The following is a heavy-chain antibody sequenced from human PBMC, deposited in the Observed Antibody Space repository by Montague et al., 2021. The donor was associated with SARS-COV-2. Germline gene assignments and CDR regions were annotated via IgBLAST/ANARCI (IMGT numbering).Heavy chain of an antibody. Sequence: SLRLSCAASGFSFSSSVMHWVRQAPGKGLEWVAVISYDGNIKNYIDSVKGRFTISRDNSKNTLYLQMNGLRPDDTAVYYCVRGPHYCSGGDCFWGQGALVTVSS. CDR2: ISYDGNIK. D-gene: IGHD2-15*01. CDR3: VRGPHYCSGGDCF. V-gene: IGHV3-30*04. CDR1: GFSFSSSV. J-gene: IGHJ4*02.